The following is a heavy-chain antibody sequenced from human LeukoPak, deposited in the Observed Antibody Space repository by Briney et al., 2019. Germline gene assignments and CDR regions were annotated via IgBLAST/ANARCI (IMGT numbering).Heavy chain of an antibody. CDR2: IWYDGSNK. CDR1: GFSFSTQR. CDR3: ARDRSRRTYYFDY. Sequence: GGSLRLSCVASGFSFSTQRMHWVRQAPGKGLEWVAVIWYDGSNKYYADSVKGRFTISRDNSKNTLYLQMNSLRAEDTAVYYCARDRSRRTYYFDYWGQGTLVTVSS. V-gene: IGHV3-33*08. J-gene: IGHJ4*02.